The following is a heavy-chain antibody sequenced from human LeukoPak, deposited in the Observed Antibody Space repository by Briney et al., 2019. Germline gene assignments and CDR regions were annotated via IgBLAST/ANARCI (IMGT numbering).Heavy chain of an antibody. V-gene: IGHV1-24*01. CDR2: FDPEDGET. Sequence: ASVKVSCKVSGYTLTELSMHWVRQAPGKGLEWMGGFDPEDGETIYAQKFQGRVTMTEDTSTDTAYMELSSLRSEDTAVYYCATPGGVQLERLEYYFDYWGQGTLVTVSS. CDR3: ATPGGVQLERLEYYFDY. J-gene: IGHJ4*02. CDR1: GYTLTELS. D-gene: IGHD1-1*01.